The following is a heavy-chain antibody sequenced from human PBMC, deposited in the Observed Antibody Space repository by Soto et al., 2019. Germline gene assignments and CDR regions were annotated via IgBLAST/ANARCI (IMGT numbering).Heavy chain of an antibody. J-gene: IGHJ4*02. CDR1: GGSFSGYY. V-gene: IGHV4-34*01. CDR2: INHSRST. Sequence: QVQLQQWRAGLLTPSETLSPTCAVSGGSFSGYYWSWIRQPPGKGLEWIGEINHSRSTNYNPSLRIRVTISVDTPKNQFYLKLCSVAAANTAVYDCVLRLIVAAGSPLGYWGQGNLVTVSS. CDR3: VLRLIVAAGSPLGY. D-gene: IGHD6-13*01.